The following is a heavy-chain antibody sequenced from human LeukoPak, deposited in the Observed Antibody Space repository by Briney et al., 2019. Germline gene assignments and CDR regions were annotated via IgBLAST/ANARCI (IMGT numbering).Heavy chain of an antibody. CDR2: IIPIFGTA. J-gene: IGHJ5*02. V-gene: IGHV1-69*13. D-gene: IGHD3-10*01. CDR3: ARDAGFGELLYWFDP. CDR1: GGTFISYA. Sequence: ASVKVSCKASGGTFISYAISWVRQAPGQGLEWMGGIIPIFGTANYAQKFQGRVTITADESTSTAYMELSSLRSEDTAVYYCARDAGFGELLYWFDPWGQGTLVTVSS.